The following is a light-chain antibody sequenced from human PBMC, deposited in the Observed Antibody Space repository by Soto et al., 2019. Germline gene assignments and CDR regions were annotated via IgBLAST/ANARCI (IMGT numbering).Light chain of an antibody. CDR1: QSISSSY. Sequence: EIVLTQSPAILSVSPWERATLSCRVSQSISSSYLAWYQQKPGQAPRLLIFGASSRATGIPDRFSGSGSGTDFTLTISSLQSEDFAVYYCQQYNNWPPWTFGQGTKVDIK. CDR2: GAS. J-gene: IGKJ1*01. CDR3: QQYNNWPPWT. V-gene: IGKV3D-15*01.